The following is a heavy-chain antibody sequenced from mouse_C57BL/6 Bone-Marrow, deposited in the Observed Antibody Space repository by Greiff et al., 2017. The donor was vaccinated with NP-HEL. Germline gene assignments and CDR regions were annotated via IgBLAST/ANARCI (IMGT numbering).Heavy chain of an antibody. V-gene: IGHV5-4*01. Sequence: EVQLVESGGGLVKPGGSLKLSCAASGFTFSSYAMSWVRQTPEKRLEWVATISDGGSYTYYPDNVKGRFTISRDNAKNNLYLQMSHLKSEDTAMYYCARGLLLLRSMDYWGQGTSVTVSS. D-gene: IGHD1-1*01. CDR1: GFTFSSYA. J-gene: IGHJ4*01. CDR3: ARGLLLLRSMDY. CDR2: ISDGGSYT.